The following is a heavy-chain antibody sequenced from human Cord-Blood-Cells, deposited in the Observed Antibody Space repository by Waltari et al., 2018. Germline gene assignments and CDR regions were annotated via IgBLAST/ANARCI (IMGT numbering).Heavy chain of an antibody. Sequence: AASGFTFSSYWMSWVRQAPGKGLEWVANIKQDGSEKYYVDSVKGRFTISIDNAKNSLYLQMNSLRAEDTAVYYCARDLRFLEWLLDTYYYYHYGMDVWGQGTTVTVSS. CDR1: GFTFSSYW. CDR3: ARDLRFLEWLLDTYYYYHYGMDV. J-gene: IGHJ6*02. V-gene: IGHV3-7*01. D-gene: IGHD3-3*01. CDR2: IKQDGSEK.